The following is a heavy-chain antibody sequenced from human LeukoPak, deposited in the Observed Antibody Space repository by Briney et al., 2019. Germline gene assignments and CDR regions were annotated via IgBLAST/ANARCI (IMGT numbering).Heavy chain of an antibody. D-gene: IGHD6-19*01. Sequence: SETLSLTCTVSGVSISTIGYYWGWLRPPRGRGLAWIGSIYYSGITYYNPSLKSRVTISIDTSNNQFSLTLSSVTAAGTAFYLCAREPKSAVAADWFDPWGQGTLVTVSS. J-gene: IGHJ5*01. CDR1: GVSISTIGYY. V-gene: IGHV4-39*07. CDR2: IYYSGIT. CDR3: AREPKSAVAADWFDP.